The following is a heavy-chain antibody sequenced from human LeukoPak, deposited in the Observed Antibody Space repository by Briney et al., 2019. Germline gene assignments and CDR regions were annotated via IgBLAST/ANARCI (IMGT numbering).Heavy chain of an antibody. Sequence: ASVKVSCKASGGTFSSYAISWVRQAPGQGLEWMGGIIPIFGTANYAQKFQGRVTITADESTSTAYMELSSLRSEDTAVYYCARDTPGESIVGATRVFDYWGQGTLVTVSS. CDR1: GGTFSSYA. CDR2: IIPIFGTA. CDR3: ARDTPGESIVGATRVFDY. D-gene: IGHD1-26*01. V-gene: IGHV1-69*13. J-gene: IGHJ4*02.